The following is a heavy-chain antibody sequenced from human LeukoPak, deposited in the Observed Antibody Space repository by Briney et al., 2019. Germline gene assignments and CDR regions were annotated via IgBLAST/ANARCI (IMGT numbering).Heavy chain of an antibody. J-gene: IGHJ4*02. Sequence: SGGSLRLSCAASGFTFSSYGMHWVRQAPGKGLEWVAFIRYDGTNKYYADSVKARFTISRDNSKNTLFLQMNSLRAEDTALYYCARGGSYGGYHSYWGQGTLVTVSS. CDR1: GFTFSSYG. CDR2: IRYDGTNK. V-gene: IGHV3-30*02. D-gene: IGHD4-23*01. CDR3: ARGGSYGGYHSY.